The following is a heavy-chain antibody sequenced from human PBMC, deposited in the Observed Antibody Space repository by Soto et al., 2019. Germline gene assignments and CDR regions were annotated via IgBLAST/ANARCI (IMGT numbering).Heavy chain of an antibody. CDR1: GFTFSSYG. D-gene: IGHD6-13*01. V-gene: IGHV3-33*01. J-gene: IGHJ6*02. CDR3: ARDESSWPYHYYGMAV. CDR2: IWYDGSNK. Sequence: GGSLRLSCAASGFTFSSYGMHWVRQAPGKGLEWVAVIWYDGSNKYYADSVKGRFTISRDNSKNTLYLQMNSLRAEDTAVYYCARDESSWPYHYYGMAVWGQGTTVTVSS.